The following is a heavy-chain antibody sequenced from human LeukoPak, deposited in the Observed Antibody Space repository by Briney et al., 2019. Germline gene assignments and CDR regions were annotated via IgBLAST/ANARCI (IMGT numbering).Heavy chain of an antibody. J-gene: IGHJ5*02. CDR2: MSKSKST. D-gene: IGHD6-19*01. CDR3: ARDSSGAGNNWFDP. Sequence: SETLSLTCTVSGVSISTYYWSWIRQPPGKGLEWLGYMSKSKSTKYNPSLKSRVTISVDTSKKQFSLKLSSVTAADTAVYYCARDSSGAGNNWFDPWGQGTLVTVSS. CDR1: GVSISTYY. V-gene: IGHV4-59*01.